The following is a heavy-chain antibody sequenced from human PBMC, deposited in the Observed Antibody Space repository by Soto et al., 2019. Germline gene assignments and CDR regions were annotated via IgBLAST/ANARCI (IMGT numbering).Heavy chain of an antibody. V-gene: IGHV3-9*01. J-gene: IGHJ6*02. D-gene: IGHD2-15*01. CDR3: AKDTRYCSGGSCYPYDYYGMDV. CDR1: GFTFDDYA. Sequence: EVQLVESGGGLVQPGRSLRLSCAASGFTFDDYAMHWVRQAPGKGLEWVPGISWNSGSIDYADSVKGRFTISRDNAKNSLYLQMNSLRAEDTALYYCAKDTRYCSGGSCYPYDYYGMDVWGQGTTVTVSS. CDR2: ISWNSGSI.